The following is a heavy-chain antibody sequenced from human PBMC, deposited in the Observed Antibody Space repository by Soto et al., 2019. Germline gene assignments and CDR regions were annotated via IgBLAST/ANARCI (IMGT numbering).Heavy chain of an antibody. V-gene: IGHV3-9*01. CDR2: ISWNSGSI. Sequence: GGSLRLSCAASGFTFDDYAMHWVRQAPGKGLEWVSGISWNSGSIGYADSVKGRFTISRDNAKNSLYLQMNSLRAEDTALYYCAKVVSYDILTGYYDYWGQGTLVTVSS. CDR1: GFTFDDYA. CDR3: AKVVSYDILTGYYDY. J-gene: IGHJ4*02. D-gene: IGHD3-9*01.